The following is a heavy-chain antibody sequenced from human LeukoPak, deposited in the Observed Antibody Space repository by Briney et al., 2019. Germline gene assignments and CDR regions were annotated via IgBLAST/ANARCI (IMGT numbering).Heavy chain of an antibody. CDR3: ARNPKMYYYDSSGSFDP. CDR2: IYYSGSA. D-gene: IGHD3-22*01. CDR1: GGSISSYY. J-gene: IGHJ5*02. Sequence: SATLSLTCTVSGGSISSYYWSWIRQPPGKGLEWIGYIYYSGSANYNPSLKSRVTISVDTSKNQFSLKLSSVTAADTAVYYCARNPKMYYYDSSGSFDPWGQGTLVTVSS. V-gene: IGHV4-59*01.